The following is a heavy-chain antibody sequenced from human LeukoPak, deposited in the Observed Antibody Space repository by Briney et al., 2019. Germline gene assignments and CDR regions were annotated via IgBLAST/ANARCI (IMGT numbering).Heavy chain of an antibody. V-gene: IGHV4-34*01. CDR3: ARLAVAGNSVDY. J-gene: IGHJ4*02. CDR1: GGSFSGYY. Sequence: PSETLSLTCAVDGGSFSGYYWSWIRQPPGKGLEWIGEINHSGSTNYNPSLKSRVTISVDTSKNQFSLKLSSVTAAATAVYYCARLAVAGNSVDYWGQGTLVTVSS. D-gene: IGHD6-19*01. CDR2: INHSGST.